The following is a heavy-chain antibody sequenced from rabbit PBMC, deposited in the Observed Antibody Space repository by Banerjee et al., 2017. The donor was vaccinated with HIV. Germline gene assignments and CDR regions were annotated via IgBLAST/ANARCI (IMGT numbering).Heavy chain of an antibody. CDR3: ARYYAGYGYADL. J-gene: IGHJ4*01. CDR1: GFDFSSYG. D-gene: IGHD6-1*01. CDR2: IDPVFGST. V-gene: IGHV1S47*01. Sequence: QEQLVESGGGLVQPGGSLKLSCKASGFDFSSYGVSWVRQAPGKGLEWIGYIDPVFGSTYYASWVNGRFTISSHNAQNTLYLQLNSLTAADTATYFCARYYAGYGYADLWGPGTLVTVS.